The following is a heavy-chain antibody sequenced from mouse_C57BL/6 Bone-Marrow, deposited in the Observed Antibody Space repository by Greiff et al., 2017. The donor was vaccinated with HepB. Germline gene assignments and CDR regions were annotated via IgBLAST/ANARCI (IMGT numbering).Heavy chain of an antibody. V-gene: IGHV1-18*01. CDR2: INPNNGGT. J-gene: IGHJ3*01. CDR1: GYTFTDYN. Sequence: EVMLVESGPELVKPGASVKIPCKASGYTFTDYNMDWVKQSHGKSLEWIGDINPNNGGTIYNQKFKGKATLTVDKSSSTAYMELRSLTSEDTAVYYCARGYYGSSPFAYWGQGTLVTVSA. D-gene: IGHD1-1*01. CDR3: ARGYYGSSPFAY.